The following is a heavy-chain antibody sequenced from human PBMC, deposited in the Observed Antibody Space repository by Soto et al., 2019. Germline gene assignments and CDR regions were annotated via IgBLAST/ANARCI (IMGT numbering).Heavy chain of an antibody. CDR3: ASVWNTVTNWFDP. CDR2: IYHSGST. J-gene: IGHJ5*02. Sequence: SETLSLTCAVSGGSISSSNWWSWVRQPPGKGLEWIGEIYHSGSTYYNPSLKSRVTISVDKSKNQFSLKLSSVTAADTAVYYWASVWNTVTNWFDPWGQGNLVTVSS. D-gene: IGHD4-17*01. V-gene: IGHV4-4*02. CDR1: GGSISSSNW.